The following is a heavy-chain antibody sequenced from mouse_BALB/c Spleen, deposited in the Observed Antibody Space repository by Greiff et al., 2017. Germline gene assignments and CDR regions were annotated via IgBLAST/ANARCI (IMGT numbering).Heavy chain of an antibody. CDR3: ARALYGSSYD. CDR1: GYSITSGYY. J-gene: IGHJ2*01. CDR2: ISYDGSN. Sequence: ESGPGLVKPSQSLSLTCSVTGYSITSGYYWNWIRQFPGNKLEWMGYISYDGSNNYNPSLKNRISITRDTSKNQFFLKLNSVTTEDTATYYCARALYGSSYDWGQGTTLTVSS. D-gene: IGHD1-1*01. V-gene: IGHV3-6*02.